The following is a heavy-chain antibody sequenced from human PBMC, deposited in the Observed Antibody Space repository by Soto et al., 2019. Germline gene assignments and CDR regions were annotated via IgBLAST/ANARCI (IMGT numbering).Heavy chain of an antibody. Sequence: SETLSLTCRVSGDSISDTIYYWGWVRQPPGKGLEWIGSIHYSGTTQFHPSLKTRVTISVDTSKNEFSLRAEDTAVYYCAKDPYSGSSAVDYWGQGTLVTVSS. CDR2: IHYSGTT. CDR3: AKDPYSGSSAVDY. CDR1: GDSISDTIYY. J-gene: IGHJ4*02. D-gene: IGHD1-26*01. V-gene: IGHV4-39*02.